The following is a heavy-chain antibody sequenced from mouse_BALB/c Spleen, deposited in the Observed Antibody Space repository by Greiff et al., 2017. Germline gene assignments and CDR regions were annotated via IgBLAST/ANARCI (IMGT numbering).Heavy chain of an antibody. D-gene: IGHD2-4*01. J-gene: IGHJ3*01. V-gene: IGHV5-6-5*01. Sequence: EVNLVESGGGLVKPGGSLKLSCAASGFTFSSYAMSWVRQTPEKRLEWVASISSGGSTYYPDSVKGRFTISRDNARNILYLQMSSLRSEDTAMYYCAREHSDYDPFFAYWGQGTLVTVSA. CDR1: GFTFSSYA. CDR2: ISSGGST. CDR3: AREHSDYDPFFAY.